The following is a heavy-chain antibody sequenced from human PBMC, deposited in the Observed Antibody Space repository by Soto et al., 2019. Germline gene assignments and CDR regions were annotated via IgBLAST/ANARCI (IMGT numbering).Heavy chain of an antibody. CDR3: ARRRVVPAAIIHQSAYYGMDV. D-gene: IGHD2-2*02. CDR1: GYTFTSYG. J-gene: IGHJ6*02. Sequence: QVQLVQSGAEVKKPGASVKVSCKASGYTFTSYGISWVRQAPGQGLEWMGWISAYNGNTNYAQKLQGRVTMTTDTSTSTAYMELRSLRSDDTAVYYCARRRVVPAAIIHQSAYYGMDVWGQGTTVTVSS. V-gene: IGHV1-18*01. CDR2: ISAYNGNT.